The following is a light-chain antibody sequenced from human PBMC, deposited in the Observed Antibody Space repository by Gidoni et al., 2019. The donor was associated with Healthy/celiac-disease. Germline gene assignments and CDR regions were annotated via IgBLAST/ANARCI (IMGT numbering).Light chain of an antibody. J-gene: IGKJ5*01. Sequence: EIVLTQSPAPLSLSPGERATLSCRASQSVSSYLAWYQQKPGQAPRLRIYDASNRATGIPARFSGSGSGTDFTLTISRLEPEDFAVYYCQQRSNWPPTFGQXTRLEIK. CDR3: QQRSNWPPT. CDR1: QSVSSY. CDR2: DAS. V-gene: IGKV3-11*01.